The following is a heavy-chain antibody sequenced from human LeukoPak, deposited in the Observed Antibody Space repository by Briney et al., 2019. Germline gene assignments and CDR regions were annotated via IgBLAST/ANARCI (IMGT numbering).Heavy chain of an antibody. V-gene: IGHV1-8*01. CDR2: MNPNSGNQ. Sequence: AGGKCASKVSGQTFTSYDLNWVRPARGQGLGWMGWMNPNSGNQGYAQKFQGRVNMTRNTSISTAYMELSSLRSEETAVYYCARDSITSYDYWGQGTLVTVSS. CDR3: ARDSITSYDY. D-gene: IGHD2-2*01. J-gene: IGHJ4*02. CDR1: GQTFTSYD.